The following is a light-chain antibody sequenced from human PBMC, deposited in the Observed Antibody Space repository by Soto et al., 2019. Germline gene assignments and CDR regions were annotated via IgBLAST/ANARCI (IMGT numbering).Light chain of an antibody. CDR2: WVS. CDR3: QQSYGAPLT. CDR1: QSLLSSADNKNY. J-gene: IGKJ4*01. Sequence: DIVMTQSPDSLAVSLGERATINCKSSQSLLSSADNKNYLAWYQQKPGKPPKLLIYWVSTREYGVPARVIGGGSGTDFTRTITSLQAEDVALDYGQQSYGAPLTCGGGTKAEIK. V-gene: IGKV4-1*01.